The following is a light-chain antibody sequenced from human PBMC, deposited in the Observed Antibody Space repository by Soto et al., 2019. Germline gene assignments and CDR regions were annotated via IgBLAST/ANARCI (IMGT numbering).Light chain of an antibody. CDR3: QQYESSPST. Sequence: IMLTQCAGTLSLSPGESATLSCRASQPLXSSYPAGYEEKLGQAPRLLTYAASRRATGSPDRLSGSGSATDFTLTISRLEPEDFSVYYCQQYESSPSTVGQGTRLEIK. V-gene: IGKV3-20*01. CDR2: AAS. J-gene: IGKJ5*01. CDR1: QPLXSSY.